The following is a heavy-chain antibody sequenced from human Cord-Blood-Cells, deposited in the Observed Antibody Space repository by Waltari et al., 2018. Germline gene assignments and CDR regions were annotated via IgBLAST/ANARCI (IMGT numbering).Heavy chain of an antibody. CDR3: AKDQEATKYYYYGMDV. CDR1: GLTFSSYA. CDR2: ISGSGGST. Sequence: EVQLLESGGGLVQPGGSLRLYCAAHGLTFSSYAMSWVRQAPGKGLEWVSAISGSGGSTYYADSVKGRFTISRDNSKNTLYLQMNSLRAEDTAVYYCAKDQEATKYYYYGMDVWGQGTTVTVSS. D-gene: IGHD5-12*01. J-gene: IGHJ6*02. V-gene: IGHV3-23*01.